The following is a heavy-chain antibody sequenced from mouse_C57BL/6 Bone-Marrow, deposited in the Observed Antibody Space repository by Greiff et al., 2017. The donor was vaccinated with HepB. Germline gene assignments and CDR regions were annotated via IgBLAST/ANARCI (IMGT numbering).Heavy chain of an antibody. Sequence: QVHVKQPGAELVKPGASVKLSCKASGYTFTSYWMQWVKQRPGQGLEWIGEIDPSDSYTNYNQKFKGKATLTVDTSSSTAYMQLSSLTSEDSAVYYCARRLHGDYWGQGTSVTVSS. CDR3: ARRLHGDY. J-gene: IGHJ4*01. CDR1: GYTFTSYW. V-gene: IGHV1-50*01. CDR2: IDPSDSYT.